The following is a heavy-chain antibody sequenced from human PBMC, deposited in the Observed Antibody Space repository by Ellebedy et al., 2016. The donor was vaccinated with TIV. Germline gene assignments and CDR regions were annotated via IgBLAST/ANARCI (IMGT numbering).Heavy chain of an antibody. D-gene: IGHD6-6*01. CDR2: ISYDGSNK. CDR3: AKDGRGYSSSSFDY. V-gene: IGHV3-30*18. J-gene: IGHJ4*02. Sequence: GESLKISXAASGFTFSSYGMHWVRQAPGKGLEWVAVISYDGSNKYYADSVKGRFTISRDNSKNTLYLQMNSLRAEDTAVYYCAKDGRGYSSSSFDYWGQGTLVTVSS. CDR1: GFTFSSYG.